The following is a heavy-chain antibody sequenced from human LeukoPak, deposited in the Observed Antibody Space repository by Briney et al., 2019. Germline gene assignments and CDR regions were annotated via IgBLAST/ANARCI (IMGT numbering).Heavy chain of an antibody. V-gene: IGHV3-23*01. CDR3: AKSDYDFWSGYYTGIPFFDY. J-gene: IGHJ4*02. CDR2: ISGSGDST. Sequence: SGGSLRLSCAASGFTFSTYAMSWVRQAPGKGLEWVSSISGSGDSTSYADSVKGRFTISRDNSKNTLYLQMNSLRAEDTAVYYCAKSDYDFWSGYYTGIPFFDYWGQGTLVTVSS. CDR1: GFTFSTYA. D-gene: IGHD3-3*01.